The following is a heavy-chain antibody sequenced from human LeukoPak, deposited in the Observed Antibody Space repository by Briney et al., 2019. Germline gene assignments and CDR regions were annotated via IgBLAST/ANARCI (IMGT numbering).Heavy chain of an antibody. Sequence: ASVKVSCKASGGTFSSYAISWVRQAPGQGLEWMGRIIPILGIANYAQKFQGRVTITADKSTSTAYMELSSLRSEDTAVYYCARDIVAAAGTPFDYWGQGTLVTVSS. V-gene: IGHV1-69*04. J-gene: IGHJ4*02. CDR3: ARDIVAAAGTPFDY. CDR1: GGTFSSYA. D-gene: IGHD6-13*01. CDR2: IIPILGIA.